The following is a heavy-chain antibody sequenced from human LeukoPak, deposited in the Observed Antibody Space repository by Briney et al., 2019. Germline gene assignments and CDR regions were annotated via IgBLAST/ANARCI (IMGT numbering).Heavy chain of an antibody. CDR1: GGSIRSDNYY. CDR3: SRGGETAMVSLDN. J-gene: IGHJ4*02. CDR2: MYSSGRT. Sequence: SQTLSLTCIVSGGSIRSDNYYWNWIRQPAGKGLEWIGRMYSSGRTDYTPSLMSRVTMSIDTSKNQFSLKLSSVTAADTAVYYCSRGGETAMVSLDNWGQGTLVTVSS. D-gene: IGHD2-2*01. V-gene: IGHV4-61*02.